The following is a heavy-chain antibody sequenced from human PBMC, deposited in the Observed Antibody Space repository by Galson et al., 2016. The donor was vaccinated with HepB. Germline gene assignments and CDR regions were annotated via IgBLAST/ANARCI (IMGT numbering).Heavy chain of an antibody. Sequence: SLRLSCAVSGFTVGNNFMSWVRQAPGKGLEWVSLIYSAGSTDYADSVRGRFTISRDNSKNTLYLQTNSLTTEDTAIYYCARDGTGFKNWGQGTRVTVSS. CDR3: ARDGTGFKN. CDR1: GFTVGNNF. D-gene: IGHD6-19*01. V-gene: IGHV3-53*01. J-gene: IGHJ4*02. CDR2: IYSAGST.